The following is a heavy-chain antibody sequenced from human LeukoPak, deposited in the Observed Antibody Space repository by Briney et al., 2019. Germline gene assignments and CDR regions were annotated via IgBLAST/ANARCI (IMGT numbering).Heavy chain of an antibody. J-gene: IGHJ4*02. D-gene: IGHD3-10*01. Sequence: GGSLRLSCAASGFTFSTYAMSWVRQAPGKGLEWVSSISGSGGSTYYADSVKGRFTISRDNSKNTLYLQMNSLRAEDTAVYYCAKAPYGSGSYYIYYFDYWGQGTLVTVSS. CDR2: ISGSGGST. CDR1: GFTFSTYA. V-gene: IGHV3-23*01. CDR3: AKAPYGSGSYYIYYFDY.